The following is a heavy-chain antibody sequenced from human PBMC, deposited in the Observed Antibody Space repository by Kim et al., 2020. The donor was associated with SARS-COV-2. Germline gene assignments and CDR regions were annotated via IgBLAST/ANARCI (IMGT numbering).Heavy chain of an antibody. CDR1: GFTFDDYA. Sequence: GGSLRLSCAASGFTFDDYAMHWVRQAPGKGLEWVSGISWNSGSIGYADSVKGRFTISRDNAKNSLYLQMNSLRAEDTALYYCAKDMRSSWSGYIPPYYYYGMDVWGQWTTVTVSS. CDR3: AKDMRSSWSGYIPPYYYYGMDV. CDR2: ISWNSGSI. D-gene: IGHD3-3*01. V-gene: IGHV3-9*01. J-gene: IGHJ6*02.